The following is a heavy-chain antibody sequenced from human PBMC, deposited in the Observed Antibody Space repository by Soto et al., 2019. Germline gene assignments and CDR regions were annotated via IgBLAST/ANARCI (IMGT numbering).Heavy chain of an antibody. CDR3: AYRGSRGFLSY. D-gene: IGHD6-19*01. Sequence: QITLKESGPTLVTPTQTLTLTCTFSGFSLSTSGVAGGWIRQPPGKALEWLALIYWDDDKHYSPSLKSRLTTTKDTSKNQGVLSMTNMDPVDTAAYYCAYRGSRGFLSYWCQGTLVTVSS. CDR1: GFSLSTSGVA. CDR2: IYWDDDK. J-gene: IGHJ4*02. V-gene: IGHV2-5*02.